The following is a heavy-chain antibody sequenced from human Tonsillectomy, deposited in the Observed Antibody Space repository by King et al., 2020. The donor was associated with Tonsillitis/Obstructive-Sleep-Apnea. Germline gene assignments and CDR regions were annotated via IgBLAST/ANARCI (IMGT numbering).Heavy chain of an antibody. CDR1: GFSLSTSGVG. CDR2: IYWDDDK. V-gene: IGHV2-5*02. CDR3: AHSHGPGVAARLYYMDV. Sequence: INLKESGPTLVKPTQTLTLTCTFSGFSLSTSGVGVGWIRQPPGKALEWLALIYWDDDKRYSPSLKSRLTITKDTSKNQVVLTMTNMDPVDTATYYCAHSHGPGVAARLYYMDVWGKGTTVTVSS. D-gene: IGHD6-6*01. J-gene: IGHJ6*03.